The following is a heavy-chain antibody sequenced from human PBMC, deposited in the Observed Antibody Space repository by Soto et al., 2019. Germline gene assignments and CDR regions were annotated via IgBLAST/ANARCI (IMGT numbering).Heavy chain of an antibody. D-gene: IGHD6-6*01. V-gene: IGHV3-64*01. CDR3: ARRARPDFYYMDV. CDR1: GFTFSSFG. Sequence: GGSLRLSCAASGFTFSSFGMHWVRQAPGKGLEYVSGISSNGVGTYYANSVQGRFTISRDNSKNTVYLQMGSLRPEDMAVYYCARRARPDFYYMDVWGKGTTVTVSS. J-gene: IGHJ6*03. CDR2: ISSNGVGT.